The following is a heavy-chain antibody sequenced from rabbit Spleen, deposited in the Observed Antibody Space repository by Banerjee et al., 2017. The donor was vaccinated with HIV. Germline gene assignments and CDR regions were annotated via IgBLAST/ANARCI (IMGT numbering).Heavy chain of an antibody. Sequence: QSLEESGGDLVKPGASLTLTCTASGFTISSSYYMCWVRQAPGKGLEWIACIYNGDGRIWYASWAKGRFTISETSTTTVTLQMTSLTAADTATYFCARGVAGYDHFNLWGPGTLVTVS. CDR1: GFTISSSYY. CDR3: ARGVAGYDHFNL. D-gene: IGHD6-1*01. V-gene: IGHV1S40*01. CDR2: IYNGDGRI. J-gene: IGHJ4*01.